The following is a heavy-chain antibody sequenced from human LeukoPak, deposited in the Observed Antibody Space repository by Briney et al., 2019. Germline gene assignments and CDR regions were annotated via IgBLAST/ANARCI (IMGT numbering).Heavy chain of an antibody. CDR2: ISISGSST. Sequence: GGSLRLSCEASGFTFSKYAMYWGRPAPGKGLEYVSAISISGSSTFYPNSVEGRFTISRDNSKNTVYLQMNSLRDEDTGVYYCAKGLRTGVGPYMGYHYYMDVWGKGATVTVSS. CDR3: AKGLRTGVGPYMGYHYYMDV. CDR1: GFTFSKYA. J-gene: IGHJ6*03. D-gene: IGHD3-16*01. V-gene: IGHV3-64*01.